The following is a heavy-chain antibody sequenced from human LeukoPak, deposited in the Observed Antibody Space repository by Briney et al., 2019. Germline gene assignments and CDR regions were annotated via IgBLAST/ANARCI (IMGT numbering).Heavy chain of an antibody. Sequence: NPSETLSLTCTVSGGSISSSSYYWGWIRQPPGKGLEWIGSIYYSGSTYYNPSLKSRVTISVDTSRKQFSLKLSSVTAADTAVYYCARDLYGDYAFDIWGQGTLVTVSS. J-gene: IGHJ3*02. D-gene: IGHD4-17*01. V-gene: IGHV4-39*07. CDR2: IYYSGST. CDR1: GGSISSSSYY. CDR3: ARDLYGDYAFDI.